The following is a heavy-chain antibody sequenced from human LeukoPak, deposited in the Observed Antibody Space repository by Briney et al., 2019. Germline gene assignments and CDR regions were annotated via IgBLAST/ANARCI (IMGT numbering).Heavy chain of an antibody. CDR1: GGSISSSSYY. CDR3: ARDGGGRLEYFFDY. Sequence: RTSETLSLTCTVSGGSISSSSYYWGWIRQPPGKGLEWIGNIYYSGNTYYNSSLKSRVTISVDTSKNQFSLKLNSVTAADTAVYFCARDGGGRLEYFFDYWGQGTLVTVSS. J-gene: IGHJ4*02. D-gene: IGHD3-3*01. V-gene: IGHV4-39*07. CDR2: IYYSGNT.